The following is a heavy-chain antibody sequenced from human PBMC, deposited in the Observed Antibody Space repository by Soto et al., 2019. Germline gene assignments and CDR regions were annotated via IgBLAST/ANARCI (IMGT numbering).Heavy chain of an antibody. CDR2: ISGSGGTT. Sequence: EVQLLESGGGLVQPGGSLRLSCAGSGFTFSNYGMSWVRQAPGKGLEWVSAISGSGGTTYYADSVRGRFTISRDNSKNTLYLQMNSLRADDTALFYCAKDHRDWGQGILVTVSS. J-gene: IGHJ4*02. V-gene: IGHV3-23*01. CDR1: GFTFSNYG. CDR3: AKDHRD.